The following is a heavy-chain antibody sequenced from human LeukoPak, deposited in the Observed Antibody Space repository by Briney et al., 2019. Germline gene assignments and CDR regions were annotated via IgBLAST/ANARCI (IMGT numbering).Heavy chain of an antibody. CDR1: GFTFSSYS. CDR3: ARPRDFWSGYYRSVARNAFDI. Sequence: TGGSLRLSCAASGFTFSSYSMNWVRQAPGKGLEWVSSISSSSSYIYYADSVKGRFTISRDNAKNSLYLQMNSLRAEDTAVYYCARPRDFWSGYYRSVARNAFDIWGQGTMVTVSS. D-gene: IGHD3-3*01. CDR2: ISSSSSYI. J-gene: IGHJ3*02. V-gene: IGHV3-21*01.